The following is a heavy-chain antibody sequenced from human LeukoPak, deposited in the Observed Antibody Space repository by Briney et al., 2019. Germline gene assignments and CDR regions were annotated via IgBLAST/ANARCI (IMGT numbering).Heavy chain of an antibody. Sequence: GGSLRLSCTASGFTFSDYAMTWVRQAPGKGLEWVSGMSAIGGSFFYADSLKGRFTISRDNSKNTPYLQINSLRGDDTAVYYCAKDRSSSWYPSYMDAWGKGTTVTVSS. V-gene: IGHV3-23*01. D-gene: IGHD6-13*01. CDR1: GFTFSDYA. CDR3: AKDRSSSWYPSYMDA. J-gene: IGHJ6*03. CDR2: MSAIGGSF.